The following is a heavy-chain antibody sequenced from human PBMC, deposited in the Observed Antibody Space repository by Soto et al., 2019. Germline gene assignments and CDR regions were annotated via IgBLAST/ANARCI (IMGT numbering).Heavy chain of an antibody. D-gene: IGHD3-10*01. CDR2: IFFNGGA. CDR1: GGSLNSPDYY. V-gene: IGHV4-39*01. J-gene: IGHJ5*02. CDR3: ARQARSYFGTGWFDN. Sequence: SETLSLTCTVSGGSLNSPDYYWAWIRQPPGKVLEWIGSIFFNGGAYYTPSLESRVTISVDTSKQSLSLRLRSVTAADTAVYYCARQARSYFGTGWFDNWGQGALVT.